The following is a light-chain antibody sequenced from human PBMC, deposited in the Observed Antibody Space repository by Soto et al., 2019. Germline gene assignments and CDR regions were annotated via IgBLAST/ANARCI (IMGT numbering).Light chain of an antibody. CDR3: SAYAGSNTFV. Sequence: QSVLAQPPSASGSPGQSVTISCTGTSSDVGDNYVSWYQQHLGKAPKLIIYEVTLRPSGVPDRCSGSKSGNTPSLTVSGLQADDESDYYCSAYAGSNTFVFGTGTKLTVL. CDR2: EVT. CDR1: SSDVGDNY. V-gene: IGLV2-8*01. J-gene: IGLJ1*01.